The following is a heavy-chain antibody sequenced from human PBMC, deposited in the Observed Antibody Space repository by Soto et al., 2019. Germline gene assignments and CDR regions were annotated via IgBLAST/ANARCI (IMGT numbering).Heavy chain of an antibody. CDR1: GYTFSSYY. CDR3: ARASSGATYAHFDY. D-gene: IGHD6-19*01. V-gene: IGHV1-46*01. J-gene: IGHJ4*02. Sequence: QVQLVQSGAGVKKPGASVKFSCKASGYTFSSYYLHWVRQAPGQGLEWMGIINPGGGSTSYAQKFQGRVTMAQETSKSKVYMEVTSLRSEDTAVYYCARASSGATYAHFDYWGQGTLVSVSS. CDR2: INPGGGST.